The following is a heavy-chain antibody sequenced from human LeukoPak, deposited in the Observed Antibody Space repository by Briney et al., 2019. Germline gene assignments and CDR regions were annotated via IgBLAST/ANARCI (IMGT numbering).Heavy chain of an antibody. CDR3: AREYRGSRRSDAFDI. Sequence: GGSLRLSCAASGFTVSSNYMSWVRQAPGKGLEWVSVIYSSGSTYYADSVKGRFAISRDNSKNTLYLQMNRLRAEDTAVYYCAREYRGSRRSDAFDIWGQGTMVTVSS. V-gene: IGHV3-53*01. J-gene: IGHJ3*02. CDR2: IYSSGST. CDR1: GFTVSSNY. D-gene: IGHD3-10*01.